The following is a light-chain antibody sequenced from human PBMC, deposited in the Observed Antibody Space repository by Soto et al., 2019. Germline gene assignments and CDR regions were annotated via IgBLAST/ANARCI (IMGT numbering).Light chain of an antibody. CDR3: QHYGSSPLT. J-gene: IGKJ4*01. Sequence: IVLTQSPGTLSLSPGERATLSCRASQSISATHLAWYQQRPGQAPRLLLYGASSRATGIPDRFSGSGSGTDFTLTSSRVEPEYFAVFYCQHYGSSPLTFGGGTKVEIK. V-gene: IGKV3-20*01. CDR1: QSISATH. CDR2: GAS.